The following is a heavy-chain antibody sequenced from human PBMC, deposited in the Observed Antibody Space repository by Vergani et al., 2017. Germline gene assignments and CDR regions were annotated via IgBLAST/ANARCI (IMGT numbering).Heavy chain of an antibody. CDR2: INWNSDSI. CDR3: VKDVGETSKDWYFDL. J-gene: IGHJ2*01. D-gene: IGHD1-26*01. CDR1: GFTFDDYA. V-gene: IGHV3-9*01. Sequence: EVQLVESGGGLVQPGRSLRLSCAASGFTFDDYAMHWVRQAPGKGLGWVSGINWNSDSIAYADSVKGRFTIARDNAKNSLYPQMNSRLAEDTALYYCVKDVGETSKDWYFDLWGRGTLDTVSS.